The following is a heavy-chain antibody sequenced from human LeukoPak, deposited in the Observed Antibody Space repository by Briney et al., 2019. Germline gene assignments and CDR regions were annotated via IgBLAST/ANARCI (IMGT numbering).Heavy chain of an antibody. CDR2: ISSSGGNT. V-gene: IGHV3-23*01. CDR1: GFTFSSYA. Sequence: GGSLRLSCAASGFTFSSYAMSWVRQAPGKGLEWVSTISSSGGNTYYADSVKGRITISRDNSKNTLYLQMNSLRAEDTAVYYCAKGGSDYDDHGYSFDYWGQGALVTVSS. D-gene: IGHD1-26*01. CDR3: AKGGSDYDDHGYSFDY. J-gene: IGHJ4*02.